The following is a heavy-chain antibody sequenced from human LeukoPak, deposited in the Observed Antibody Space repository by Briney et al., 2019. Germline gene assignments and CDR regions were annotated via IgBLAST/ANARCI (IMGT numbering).Heavy chain of an antibody. CDR3: AKDWGY. J-gene: IGHJ4*02. V-gene: IGHV3-23*01. Sequence: GGSLRLSCAASGFTFGSFPMNWVRQAPGKGLEWVSGISGSGESIHYADSVEGRFTISRDNSKNTLYLQMSSLRVEDTAVYYCAKDWGYWGQGTLVTVSS. D-gene: IGHD3-16*01. CDR1: GFTFGSFP. CDR2: ISGSGESI.